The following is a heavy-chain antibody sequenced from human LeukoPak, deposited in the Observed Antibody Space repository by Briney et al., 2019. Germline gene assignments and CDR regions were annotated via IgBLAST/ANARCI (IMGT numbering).Heavy chain of an antibody. Sequence: PGGSLRLSCVASGFTFGDYAMHWVRQAPGKGLEWVSGISWNSGSMDYADSVKGRFTISRDNAKNSLHLELSSLRPEDTAFYYCAKNPPTRYTSTSFFDYWGQGTLVTVSS. CDR3: AKNPPTRYTSTSFFDY. V-gene: IGHV3-9*01. J-gene: IGHJ4*02. CDR2: ISWNSGSM. CDR1: GFTFGDYA. D-gene: IGHD6-13*01.